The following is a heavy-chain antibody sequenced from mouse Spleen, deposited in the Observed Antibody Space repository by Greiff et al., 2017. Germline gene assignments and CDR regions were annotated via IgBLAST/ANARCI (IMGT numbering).Heavy chain of an antibody. Sequence: DVKLVESGGGLVKPGGSLKLSCAASGFTFSDYGMHWVRQAPEKGLEWVAYISSGSSTIYYADTVKGRFTISRDNAKNTLFLQMTSLRSEDTAMYYCARNSYYYGSSYAMDYWGQGTSVTVSS. CDR1: GFTFSDYG. CDR2: ISSGSSTI. D-gene: IGHD1-1*01. J-gene: IGHJ4*01. CDR3: ARNSYYYGSSYAMDY. V-gene: IGHV5-17*01.